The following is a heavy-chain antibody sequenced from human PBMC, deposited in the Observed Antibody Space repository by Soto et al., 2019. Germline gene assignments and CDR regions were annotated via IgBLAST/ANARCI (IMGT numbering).Heavy chain of an antibody. J-gene: IGHJ3*02. CDR2: IYYFGST. V-gene: IGHV4-61*01. D-gene: IGHD3-22*01. Sequence: SETLSLTCTVSGGSVSSGSYYWSWIRQPPGKGLEWIGYIYYFGSTNYNPSLKSRVTISVDTSKNQFSLKLSSVTAADTAVYYCAREADEDSSGYYFAFDIWGQGTMVTVSS. CDR1: GGSVSSGSYY. CDR3: AREADEDSSGYYFAFDI.